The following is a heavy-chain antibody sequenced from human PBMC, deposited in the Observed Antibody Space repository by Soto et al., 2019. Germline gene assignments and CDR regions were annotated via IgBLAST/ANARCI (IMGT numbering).Heavy chain of an antibody. CDR1: GFTFSGSA. CDR2: IRSKANSYAT. CDR3: TRFPRGTPVTKLDY. D-gene: IGHD4-17*01. V-gene: IGHV3-73*01. Sequence: PGGSLRLSCATSGFTFSGSALHWVRQASGKGLEWVGRIRSKANSYATAYAASVKGRFTISRDDSKNTTYLQMNSLKAEDTAVYYCTRFPRGTPVTKLDYWGQGTLVTVSS. J-gene: IGHJ4*02.